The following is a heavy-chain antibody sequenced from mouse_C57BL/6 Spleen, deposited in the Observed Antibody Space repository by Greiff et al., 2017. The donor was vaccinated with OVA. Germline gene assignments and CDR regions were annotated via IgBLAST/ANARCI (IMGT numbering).Heavy chain of an antibody. J-gene: IGHJ3*01. D-gene: IGHD1-1*01. CDR3: TTHDYGSSWFAY. Sequence: EVQLVESGAELVRPGASVKLSCTASGFNIKDYYMHWVKQRPEQGLEWFGRIDPEDGDTEYAPKFQGKATMTADTSSNTAYLQLSSLTSEDAAVYYCTTHDYGSSWFAYWGQGTLVTVSA. CDR2: IDPEDGDT. CDR1: GFNIKDYY. V-gene: IGHV14-1*01.